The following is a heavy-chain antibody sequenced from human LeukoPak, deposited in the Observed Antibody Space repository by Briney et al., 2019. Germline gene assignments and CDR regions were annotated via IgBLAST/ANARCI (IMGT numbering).Heavy chain of an antibody. V-gene: IGHV3-74*01. Sequence: GGSLRLSCVASGFTFSSYWMHWVRQAPGKGLVWVSRINSDGSSTGYADSVKGRFTISRDNAKNTLYLQMNSLRADDTAVYYCARQIGYCISTSCPDAFDIWGQGTMVTVSS. J-gene: IGHJ3*02. CDR3: ARQIGYCISTSCPDAFDI. CDR2: INSDGSST. D-gene: IGHD2-2*01. CDR1: GFTFSSYW.